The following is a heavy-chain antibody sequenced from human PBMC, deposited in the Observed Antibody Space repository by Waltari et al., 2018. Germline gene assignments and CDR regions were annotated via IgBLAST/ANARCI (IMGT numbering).Heavy chain of an antibody. Sequence: QVQLVQSGAEVKKPGASVKVSCKASGYTFTNYDLNWVRQATGQGPEWMGWMNPNSGNTGFAQRFQDRLIMTTNTSITTAYMELSSLSSDDTAVYYCARAAAPGKGGHWFEPWGQGTLVVVSS. D-gene: IGHD3-16*01. CDR3: ARAAAPGKGGHWFEP. J-gene: IGHJ5*02. CDR2: MNPNSGNT. V-gene: IGHV1-8*01. CDR1: GYTFTNYD.